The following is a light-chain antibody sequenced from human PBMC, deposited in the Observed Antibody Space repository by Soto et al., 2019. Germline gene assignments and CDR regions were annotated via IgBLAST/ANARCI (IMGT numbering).Light chain of an antibody. Sequence: DIQMTQSPSSLSASVGDRVTTTCRASQNINNYLNWYQQKPGKAPKLLIFAAANLEIGIPSRFSGSGSGTDFTLSISNLQPEDFATYFCQQTYVTPPWAFGQGTKVDIK. V-gene: IGKV1-39*01. J-gene: IGKJ1*01. CDR3: QQTYVTPPWA. CDR1: QNINNY. CDR2: AAA.